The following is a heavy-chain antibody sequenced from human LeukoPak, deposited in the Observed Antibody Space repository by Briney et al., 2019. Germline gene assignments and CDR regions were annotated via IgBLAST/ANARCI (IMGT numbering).Heavy chain of an antibody. CDR1: GYSISSGYY. Sequence: KPSETLSLTCAVSGYSISSGYYWGWIWQPPGKGLEWIGSIYHSGSTYYNPSLKSRVTISVDTSKNQFSLKLSSVTAADTAVSYCARPVDYYYYYMDVWGKGTTVTVSS. CDR3: ARPVDYYYYYMDV. CDR2: IYHSGST. D-gene: IGHD4-23*01. V-gene: IGHV4-38-2*01. J-gene: IGHJ6*03.